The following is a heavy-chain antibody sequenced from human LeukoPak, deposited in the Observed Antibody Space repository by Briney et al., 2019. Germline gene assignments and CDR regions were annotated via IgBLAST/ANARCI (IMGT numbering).Heavy chain of an antibody. J-gene: IGHJ6*03. CDR3: ARDSSGYCSSTSCYFGGYYYYYMDV. Sequence: GGSLRLSCAASGFTFRSYWMHWVRQAPGKGLVWVSRINSDGSSTSYADSVKGRFTISRDNAKNTLYLQMNSLRAEDTAVYYCARDSSGYCSSTSCYFGGYYYYYMDVWGKGTTVTVSS. CDR2: INSDGSST. D-gene: IGHD2-2*03. CDR1: GFTFRSYW. V-gene: IGHV3-74*01.